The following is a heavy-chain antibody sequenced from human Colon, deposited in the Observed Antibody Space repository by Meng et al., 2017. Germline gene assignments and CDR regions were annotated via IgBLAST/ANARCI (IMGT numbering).Heavy chain of an antibody. CDR2: INHSGST. J-gene: IGHJ4*02. CDR1: GGSFSGYY. Sequence: QGQLQQWGAGLWKPSETLSLSCAVYGGSFSGYYWSWIRQPPGKGLAWIGEINHSGSTNYNPSLKSRVTISVDTSKNQFSLKLSSVTAADTAVYYCARGLFDYWGQGTLVTVSS. V-gene: IGHV4-34*01. CDR3: ARGLFDY.